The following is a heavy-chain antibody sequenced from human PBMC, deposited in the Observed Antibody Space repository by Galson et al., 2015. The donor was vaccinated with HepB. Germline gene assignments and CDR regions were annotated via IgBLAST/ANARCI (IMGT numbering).Heavy chain of an antibody. Sequence: SVKVSCKASGGTFSSYAISWVRQAPGQGLEWMGGIIPIFGTANYAQKFQGRVTITADESTSTAYMELSSLRSEDTAVYYCARGERYFDWLFPYYYYYMDVWGKGTTVTVSS. CDR2: IIPIFGTA. J-gene: IGHJ6*03. CDR1: GGTFSSYA. D-gene: IGHD3-9*01. CDR3: ARGERYFDWLFPYYYYYMDV. V-gene: IGHV1-69*13.